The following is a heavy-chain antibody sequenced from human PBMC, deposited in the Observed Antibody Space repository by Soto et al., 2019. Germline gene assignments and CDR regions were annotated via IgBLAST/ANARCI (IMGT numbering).Heavy chain of an antibody. V-gene: IGHV1-58*01. J-gene: IGHJ6*02. CDR3: AADYDLPLLYYYYGMDV. Sequence: GASVKVSCKASGFTFTSSAVQWVRQARGQRLEWIGWIVVGSGNTNYAQKFQERVTITRDMSTSTAYMELSSLRSEDTTVYYCAADYDLPLLYYYYGMDVWGQGTTVTVSS. D-gene: IGHD3-3*01. CDR2: IVVGSGNT. CDR1: GFTFTSSA.